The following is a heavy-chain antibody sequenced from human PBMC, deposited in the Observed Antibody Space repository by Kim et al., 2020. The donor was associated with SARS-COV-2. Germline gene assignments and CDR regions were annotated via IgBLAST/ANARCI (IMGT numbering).Heavy chain of an antibody. CDR1: GGSISSSDSY. D-gene: IGHD6-13*01. V-gene: IGHV4-39*01. Sequence: SETLSLTCTVSGGSISSSDSYWGWIRQPPGKGLEWVGRISYSGSTNYNPSLSSRVTISVDTSRNQFSLKVSSVTAADAAVYYCARRLRAAAGIYYFDYWG. CDR2: ISYSGST. J-gene: IGHJ4*01. CDR3: ARRLRAAAGIYYFDY.